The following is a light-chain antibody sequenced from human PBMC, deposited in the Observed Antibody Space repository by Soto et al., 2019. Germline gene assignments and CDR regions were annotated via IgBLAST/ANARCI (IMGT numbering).Light chain of an antibody. CDR2: EVN. V-gene: IGLV2-23*02. J-gene: IGLJ1*01. CDR1: SSKVGSYKL. Sequence: QSVLTQPASVSGSPGQSITISCTGTSSKVGSYKLVSWYQQRPGKAPKLMIFEVNKRPSGVSNRFSGSKSGNTASLTISGLKVEDEADYYCCSSGGSPTYVFGTGTKVTVL. CDR3: CSSGGSPTYV.